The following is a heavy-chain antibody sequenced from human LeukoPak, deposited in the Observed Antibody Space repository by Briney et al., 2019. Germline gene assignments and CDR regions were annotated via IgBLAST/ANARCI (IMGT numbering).Heavy chain of an antibody. V-gene: IGHV3-23*01. J-gene: IGHJ4*02. CDR2: ISGSGGST. CDR1: GFTVSSNY. Sequence: GGSLRLSCAASGFTVSSNYMSWVRQAPGKGLEWVSAISGSGGSTYYAESVKGRFTISRDNSKNTLYLQMNSLRAEDTAVYYCAKDRGLGDGYNSGFDYWGQGTLVTVSS. CDR3: AKDRGLGDGYNSGFDY. D-gene: IGHD5-24*01.